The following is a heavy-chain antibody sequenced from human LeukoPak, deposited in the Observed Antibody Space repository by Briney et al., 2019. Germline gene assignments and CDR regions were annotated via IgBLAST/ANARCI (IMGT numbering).Heavy chain of an antibody. Sequence: GASVKVSCKASGYTFTSYGISWVRQAPGQGLGWMGWISGYNGNTNYTQKLQGRVTMTTDTSTSTAYMELRSLRSDDTAVYYCARGGISQYQGDNWFDPWGQGTLVTVSS. CDR1: GYTFTSYG. J-gene: IGHJ5*02. CDR3: ARGGISQYQGDNWFDP. D-gene: IGHD2-2*01. V-gene: IGHV1-18*01. CDR2: ISGYNGNT.